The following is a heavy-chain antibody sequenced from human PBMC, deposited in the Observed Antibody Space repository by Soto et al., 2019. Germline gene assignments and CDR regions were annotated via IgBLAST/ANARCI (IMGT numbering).Heavy chain of an antibody. D-gene: IGHD1-26*01. CDR2: IYHSGST. J-gene: IGHJ5*02. V-gene: IGHV4-4*02. CDR1: GGSISSSNW. Sequence: SETLSLTCAVSGGSISSSNWWSWVRQPPGKGLEWIGEIYHSGSTNYNPSLKSRVTISVDKSKNQFSLKLSSVTAADTAVYYCARDLSASYGDWFDPWGQGTLVTVSS. CDR3: ARDLSASYGDWFDP.